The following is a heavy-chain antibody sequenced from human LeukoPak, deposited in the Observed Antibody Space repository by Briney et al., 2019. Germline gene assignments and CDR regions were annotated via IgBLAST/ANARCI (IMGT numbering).Heavy chain of an antibody. Sequence: GGSLRLSCAASGFSFSSYAMTWVRQAPGKGLEWVSVFTSGGRTYYADSVKGRFTISRDNSKKTLYLQMNSLRAEDTALYYCARESYGDYYFDYWGQGTLVTVSS. CDR2: FTSGGRT. V-gene: IGHV3-23*01. D-gene: IGHD4-17*01. CDR3: ARESYGDYYFDY. CDR1: GFSFSSYA. J-gene: IGHJ4*02.